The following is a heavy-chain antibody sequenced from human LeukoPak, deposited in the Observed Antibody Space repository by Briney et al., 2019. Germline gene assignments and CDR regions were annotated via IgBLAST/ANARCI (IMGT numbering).Heavy chain of an antibody. CDR2: IRYDGSDK. CDR1: GFTFSSYG. V-gene: IGHV3-30*02. CDR3: AKDRVFGECHFDY. Sequence: GGSLRLSCAASGFTFSSYGMYWVRQAPGKGLEWVAFIRYDGSDKYYADSVKGRFTISRDNSKNTLYLQMNSLRAEDTAVYYCAKDRVFGECHFDYWGQGTLVTVSS. D-gene: IGHD3-10*02. J-gene: IGHJ4*02.